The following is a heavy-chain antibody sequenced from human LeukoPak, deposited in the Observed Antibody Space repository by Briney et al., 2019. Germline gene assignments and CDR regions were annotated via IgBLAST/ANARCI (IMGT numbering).Heavy chain of an antibody. V-gene: IGHV1-69*01. Sequence: SLKVSCKASGCTFSSYAISWVRQAPGQGLEWMGGIIPIFGTANYAQKFQGRVTITADESTSTAYMELSSLRSEDTAVYYCARAPALGVPAAIIYYYYGMDVWGQGTTVTVSS. CDR1: GCTFSSYA. CDR3: ARAPALGVPAAIIYYYYGMDV. CDR2: IIPIFGTA. J-gene: IGHJ6*02. D-gene: IGHD2-2*01.